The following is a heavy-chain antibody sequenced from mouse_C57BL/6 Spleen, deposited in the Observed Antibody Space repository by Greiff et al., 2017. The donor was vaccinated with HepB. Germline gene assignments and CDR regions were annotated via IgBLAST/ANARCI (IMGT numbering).Heavy chain of an antibody. CDR3: ARGWLPSFYYAMDY. D-gene: IGHD2-3*01. Sequence: EVKLVESGGGLVKPGGSLKLSCAASGFTFSSYTMSWVRQTPEKRLEWVATISGGGGNTYYPDSVKGRFTISRDNAKNTLYLQMSSLRSEDTALYYCARGWLPSFYYAMDYWGQGTSVTVSS. CDR2: ISGGGGNT. J-gene: IGHJ4*01. V-gene: IGHV5-9*01. CDR1: GFTFSSYT.